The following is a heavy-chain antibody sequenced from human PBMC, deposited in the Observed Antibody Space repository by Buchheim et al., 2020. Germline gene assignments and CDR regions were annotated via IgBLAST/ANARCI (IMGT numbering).Heavy chain of an antibody. CDR2: IYYSGST. CDR1: GGSISSGDYY. V-gene: IGHV4-30-4*01. Sequence: QVQLQESGPGLVKPSQTLSLTCTVSGGSISSGDYYWSWIRQPPGKGLEWIGYIYYSGSTYYNPSLKSRVPISVDTSQNQFSLKLSSVTAADTAVYYCARVPTSHYYYYYGMDVWGQWTT. CDR3: ARVPTSHYYYYYGMDV. J-gene: IGHJ6*02.